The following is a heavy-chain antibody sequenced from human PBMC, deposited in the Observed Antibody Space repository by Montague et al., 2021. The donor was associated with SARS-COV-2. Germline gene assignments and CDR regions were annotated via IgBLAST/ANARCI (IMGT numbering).Heavy chain of an antibody. CDR1: GGSISSYY. CDR3: ARGAGRGSGYGKYYYYYYGMDV. V-gene: IGHV4-59*01. J-gene: IGHJ6*02. D-gene: IGHD5-12*01. Sequence: SETLSLTCTVSGGSISSYYWSWIRQPPGKGLEWIGYIYYSGSTNYNPSLKSRVTISVDTSKNQFSLKLSSVTAAATAVYYCARGAGRGSGYGKYYYYYYGMDVWGQGTTVTVSS. CDR2: IYYSGST.